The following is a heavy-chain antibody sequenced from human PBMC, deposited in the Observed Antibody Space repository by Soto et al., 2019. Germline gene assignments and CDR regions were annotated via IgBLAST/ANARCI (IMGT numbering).Heavy chain of an antibody. CDR2: IYHSGST. V-gene: IGHV4-30-2*01. CDR3: ARGGVPAAPSEGRFDP. D-gene: IGHD2-2*01. CDR1: GGSISSGGYS. J-gene: IGHJ5*02. Sequence: SETLSLTCAVSGGSISSGGYSWSWIRQPPGKGLEWIGYIYHSGSTYYNPSLKSRVTISVDRSKNQFSLKLSSVTAADTAVYYCARGGVPAAPSEGRFDPWGQGTLVTVSS.